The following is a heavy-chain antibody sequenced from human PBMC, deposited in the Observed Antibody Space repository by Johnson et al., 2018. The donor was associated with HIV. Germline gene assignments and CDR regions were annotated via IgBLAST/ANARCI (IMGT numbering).Heavy chain of an antibody. CDR3: ARGCRDGYTCDAFDV. CDR1: GFTFSSYA. J-gene: IGHJ3*01. Sequence: VQLVESGGGLVQPGGSLRLSCAASGFTFSSYAMSWVRQAPGKGLEWVSAISGSGGYTYYADSVKGRFTISRDSSKNTLYLQMNSLRAEDTAVYFCARGCRDGYTCDAFDVWGQGTRVTVSS. V-gene: IGHV3-23*04. CDR2: ISGSGGYT. D-gene: IGHD5-24*01.